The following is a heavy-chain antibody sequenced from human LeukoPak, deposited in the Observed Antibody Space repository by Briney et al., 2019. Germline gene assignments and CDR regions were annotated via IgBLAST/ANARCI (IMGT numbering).Heavy chain of an antibody. D-gene: IGHD3-22*01. CDR1: GRSISRYY. V-gene: IGHV4-4*07. Sequence: PAETLSLTCAVSGRSISRYYWSWIRQPARKGLEWIGRIYASGSTNYNPSLKNRVTMSVDTSKNQFSLKLSSVTAADTAVYYCARDRYYYDSSSYYTFDYWGQGTLVTVSS. CDR2: IYASGST. CDR3: ARDRYYYDSSSYYTFDY. J-gene: IGHJ4*02.